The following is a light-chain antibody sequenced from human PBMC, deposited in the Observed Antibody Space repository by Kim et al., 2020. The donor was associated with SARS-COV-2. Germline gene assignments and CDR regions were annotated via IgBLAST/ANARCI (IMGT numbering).Light chain of an antibody. CDR1: KLGDKY. Sequence: VSPGQTASITCSGDKLGDKYACWYQQKPGQSPVLVIYQDSKRPSGIPERFSGSNSGNTATLTISGTQAMDEADYYCQAWDSSTPAVFGGGTQLTVL. CDR3: QAWDSSTPAV. V-gene: IGLV3-1*01. CDR2: QDS. J-gene: IGLJ7*01.